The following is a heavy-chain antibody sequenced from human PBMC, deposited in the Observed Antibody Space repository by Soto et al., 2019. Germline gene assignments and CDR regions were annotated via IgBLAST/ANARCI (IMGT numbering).Heavy chain of an antibody. CDR2: ISAYNGNI. CDR3: ARGGPTAADYYYGMDG. Sequence: ASVKVSCKASGYTFSYDGINWVRQAPGQGLEWMGWISAYNGNIEYEKKFQGRVTMTTDTSTSKAYMELRSMRSDDTAVYSCARGGPTAADYYYGMDGW. D-gene: IGHD3-10*01. V-gene: IGHV1-18*01. CDR1: GYTFSYDG. J-gene: IGHJ6*01.